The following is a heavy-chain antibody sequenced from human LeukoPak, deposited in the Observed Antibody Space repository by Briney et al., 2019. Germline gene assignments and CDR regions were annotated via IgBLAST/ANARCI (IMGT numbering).Heavy chain of an antibody. Sequence: GGSLSLSCTASGCTVSSNYINWVRQAPGKGLELVSLIYGSTSADYSDSVKVRFTISIYTSMNKFYLQMHSMRAEETAVYYCARLKFGDDYRGQATLLTDSS. V-gene: IGHV3-66*01. CDR3: ARLKFGDDY. CDR2: IYGSTSA. CDR1: GCTVSSNY. D-gene: IGHD2-21*01. J-gene: IGHJ4*02.